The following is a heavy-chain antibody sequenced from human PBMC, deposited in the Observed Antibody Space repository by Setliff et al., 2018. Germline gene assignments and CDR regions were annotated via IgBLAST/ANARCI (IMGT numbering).Heavy chain of an antibody. D-gene: IGHD1-26*01. CDR2: IYWDDDQ. CDR1: GFSLSSTGVG. Sequence: GSGPTLVNPTQTLTLTCTFSGFSLSSTGVGVGWIRQPPGKALEWLALIYWDDDQRYSPSLKSRLRITKDASKNQAVLTMTNMGPVDTATYYCAHDGRWSTIPLDYWGQGTRVTVSS. J-gene: IGHJ4*02. CDR3: AHDGRWSTIPLDY. V-gene: IGHV2-5*02.